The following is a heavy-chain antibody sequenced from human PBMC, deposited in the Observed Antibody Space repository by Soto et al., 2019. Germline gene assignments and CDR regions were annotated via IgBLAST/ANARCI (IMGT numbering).Heavy chain of an antibody. D-gene: IGHD2-8*01. Sequence: SETLSLTCTVSGGSVSRGGSYWSWIRQHPGKGPEWIGYIYDSGTTYYNPSLKSRAIISIDTSKGQFSLKLSSVTAADTAVYYCARGTGYCTNGVCHLNGMDVWGQGTTVTVSS. CDR3: ARGTGYCTNGVCHLNGMDV. J-gene: IGHJ6*02. CDR2: IYDSGTT. CDR1: GGSVSRGGSY. V-gene: IGHV4-31*03.